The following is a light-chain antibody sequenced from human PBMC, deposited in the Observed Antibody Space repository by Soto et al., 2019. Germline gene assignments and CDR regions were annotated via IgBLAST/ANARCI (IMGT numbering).Light chain of an antibody. CDR2: DVS. V-gene: IGLV2-11*01. CDR1: SSDVGGYNY. Sequence: QSALTQPRSVSGSPGQSVTISCTGTSSDVGGYNYVSWYQQHPGKAPKLMIYDVSKRPSGVPDRFSGSKSGNTASLTISGLQAEDEADYYCCSYAGSLAVFGPGTKLTVL. J-gene: IGLJ1*01. CDR3: CSYAGSLAV.